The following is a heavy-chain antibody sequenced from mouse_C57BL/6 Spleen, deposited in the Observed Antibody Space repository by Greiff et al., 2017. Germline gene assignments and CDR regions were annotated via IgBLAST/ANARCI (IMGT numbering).Heavy chain of an antibody. Sequence: QVQLQQSGAELVKPGASVKISCKASGYAFSSYWMNWVKQRPGKGLEWIGQIYPGDGDTNYNGKFKGKATLTADKSSSTAYMQLSSLTSEDSAVYFCARESETAQATWAMDYWGQGTSVTVSS. CDR1: GYAFSSYW. CDR2: IYPGDGDT. J-gene: IGHJ4*01. V-gene: IGHV1-80*01. D-gene: IGHD3-2*02. CDR3: ARESETAQATWAMDY.